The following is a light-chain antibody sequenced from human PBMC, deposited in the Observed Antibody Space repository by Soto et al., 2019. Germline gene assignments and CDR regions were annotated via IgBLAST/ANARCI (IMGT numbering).Light chain of an antibody. CDR3: SSYTNSSPFYV. CDR2: DVS. V-gene: IGLV2-14*01. J-gene: IGLJ1*01. CDR1: SSDVGGYNF. Sequence: QSALTQPASVSGSPGQSITISCTGTSSDVGGYNFVSWYQQHPGKAPKLMIYDVSNRPSGVSNRFSGSKSGNTASLTISGLQAEDEADYYCSSYTNSSPFYVFGTGTKLTAL.